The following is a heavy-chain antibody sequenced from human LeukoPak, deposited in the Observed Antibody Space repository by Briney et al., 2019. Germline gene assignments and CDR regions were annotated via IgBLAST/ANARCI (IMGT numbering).Heavy chain of an antibody. V-gene: IGHV3-11*04. J-gene: IGHJ6*03. CDR3: ARAGELRYMDV. CDR2: IKGTGLTT. D-gene: IGHD3-16*01. CDR1: GFIFSDYY. Sequence: PWGSLRLSCAASGFIFSDYYMAWIRQAPGKVLEWISTIKGTGLTTYYADSVKGRVTISRDNDKNSLFLQMSSLRADDTAIYYCARAGELRYMDVWGKGTAVTVSS.